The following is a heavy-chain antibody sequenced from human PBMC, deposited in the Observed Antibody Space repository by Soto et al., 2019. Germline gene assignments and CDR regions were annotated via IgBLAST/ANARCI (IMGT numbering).Heavy chain of an antibody. V-gene: IGHV1-2*04. J-gene: IGHJ6*03. CDR3: ARAIGYCSGGSCHHTYYYMDV. CDR2: INPNSGGT. D-gene: IGHD2-15*01. Sequence: QVQMVQSGSEVKKPGASVKVACKASGYTFTGYYMHWVRQAPGQGLEWMGWINPNSGGTNYAQKFQGWVTMTRDTSISTAYMELSRMTSDDTAVYYCARAIGYCSGGSCHHTYYYMDVW. CDR1: GYTFTGYY.